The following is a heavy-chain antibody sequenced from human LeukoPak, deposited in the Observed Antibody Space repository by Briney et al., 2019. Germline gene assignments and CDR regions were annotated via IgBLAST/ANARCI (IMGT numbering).Heavy chain of an antibody. CDR3: ARDSVNFWSGYSNWFDP. J-gene: IGHJ5*02. D-gene: IGHD3-3*01. CDR2: INPNSGGT. V-gene: IGHV1-2*06. Sequence: ASVKVSCKASGYTFTGYYMHWVRQAPGQGLEWMGRINPNSGGTNYAQKFQGRVTMTRDTSIGTAYMELSRLRSDDTAVYYCARDSVNFWSGYSNWFDPWGQGTLVTVSS. CDR1: GYTFTGYY.